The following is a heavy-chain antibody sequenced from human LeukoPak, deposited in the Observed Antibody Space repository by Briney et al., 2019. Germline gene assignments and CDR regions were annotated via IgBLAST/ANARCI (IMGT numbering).Heavy chain of an antibody. V-gene: IGHV3-30*18. CDR2: ISYDGSNK. Sequence: PGGSLRLSCAASGFTFSSYGMHWVRQAPGKGLEWVAVISYDGSNKYYADSVKGRFTISRDNSKNTLYLQMNSLRAEDTAVYYCAKSSGSYYHYYGMDVWGQGTTVTVSS. D-gene: IGHD1-26*01. J-gene: IGHJ6*02. CDR1: GFTFSSYG. CDR3: AKSSGSYYHYYGMDV.